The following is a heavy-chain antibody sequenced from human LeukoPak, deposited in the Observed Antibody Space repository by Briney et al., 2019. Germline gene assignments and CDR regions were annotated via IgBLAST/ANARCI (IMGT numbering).Heavy chain of an antibody. CDR3: ARHESIQHGRNWFDP. D-gene: IGHD6-6*01. J-gene: IGHJ5*02. CDR2: IYPGDSDT. Sequence: GESLKISCMGSGYSFTKYWIGWVRQIPGKGLEWMGIIYPGDSDTRYSPSFQGQVTISADKSISTAYLQWSSLKASDTAMYYCARHESIQHGRNWFDPWGQGTLVTVSS. V-gene: IGHV5-51*01. CDR1: GYSFTKYW.